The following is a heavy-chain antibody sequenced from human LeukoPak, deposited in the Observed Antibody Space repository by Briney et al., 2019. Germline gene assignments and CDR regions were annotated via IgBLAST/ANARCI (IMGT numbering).Heavy chain of an antibody. D-gene: IGHD2-15*01. J-gene: IGHJ6*02. CDR2: IYYSGST. V-gene: IGHV4-59*01. CDR3: VRGLGYCSAGNCYLFGMDV. CDR1: GGSISSYY. Sequence: PSETLSLTCTVSGGSISSYYWSWIRQPPGKGLEWIGYIYYSGSTNYNPSLKSRVTFSVDTSKNQFSLKLSSVTAADTAVYYCVRGLGYCSAGNCYLFGMDVWGQGTTVTVSS.